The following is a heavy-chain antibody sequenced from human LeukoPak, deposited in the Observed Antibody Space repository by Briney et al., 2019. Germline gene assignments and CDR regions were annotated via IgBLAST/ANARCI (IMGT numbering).Heavy chain of an antibody. J-gene: IGHJ3*02. Sequence: GGSLRLSCAASGFSFDDYGMSWVRQAPGKGLEWVSSLTDSGGTTYYVDSVKGRFTISRDNSKNTLYLHMNSLRAEDTAMYYCAKKRDAFDIWGQGTVVAVSS. CDR3: AKKRDAFDI. CDR2: LTDSGGTT. CDR1: GFSFDDYG. V-gene: IGHV3-23*01. D-gene: IGHD5-24*01.